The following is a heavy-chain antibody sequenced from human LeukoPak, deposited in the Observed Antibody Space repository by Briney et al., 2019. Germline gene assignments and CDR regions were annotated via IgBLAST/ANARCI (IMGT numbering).Heavy chain of an antibody. CDR3: FKYGY. CDR2: VYSDDST. V-gene: IGHV3-66*01. J-gene: IGHJ4*02. D-gene: IGHD4-17*01. CDR1: SITVNTNF. Sequence: GGSLRLSCAASSITVNTNFMNWVRQAPGKGLEWGSIVYSDDSTHYADSVKGRFTVSRDNSKTTLYLQMNGLRVEDTAVYYCFKYGYWGQGALVTVSS.